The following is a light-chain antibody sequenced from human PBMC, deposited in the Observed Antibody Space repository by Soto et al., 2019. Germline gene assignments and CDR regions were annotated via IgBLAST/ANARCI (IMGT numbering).Light chain of an antibody. Sequence: QSVLTQPPSVSGAPGQRVTFSCTGSDSNIGAGYSVNWYQQIPGTAPKLLVYVNTNRPSGVPDRFSGSTSGTIASLAITGLQAEDEADYYCQSYDIRLNGLMFGLGNKLTVL. CDR3: QSYDIRLNGLM. J-gene: IGLJ3*02. CDR1: DSNIGAGYS. CDR2: VNT. V-gene: IGLV1-40*01.